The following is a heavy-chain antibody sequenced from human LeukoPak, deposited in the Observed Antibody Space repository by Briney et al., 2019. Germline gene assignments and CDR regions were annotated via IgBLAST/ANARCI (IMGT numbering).Heavy chain of an antibody. CDR2: MSSSSSYI. J-gene: IGHJ6*03. Sequence: GGSLRLSCAASGFTFSSYSMNWVRQAPGKGLEWVSSMSSSSSYIYYAGSVKGRFTISRDNAKNSLYLQMNSLRAEDTAVYYCARDQRTRAYYYYYYMDVWGKGTAVTVSS. V-gene: IGHV3-21*03. CDR3: ARDQRTRAYYYYYYMDV. CDR1: GFTFSSYS.